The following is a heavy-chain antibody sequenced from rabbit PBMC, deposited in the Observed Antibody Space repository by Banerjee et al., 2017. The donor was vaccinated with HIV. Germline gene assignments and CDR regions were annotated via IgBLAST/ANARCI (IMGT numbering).Heavy chain of an antibody. CDR1: GFSFSSSYY. V-gene: IGHV1S40*01. Sequence: QSLEESGGDLVKPGASLTLTCTASGFSFSSSYYMCWVRQAPGKGLEWIGCIYTGDGTTYYASWAKGRFTISKTSSTTVTLQMTSLTVADTATYFCARELTHTALILWGPGTLVTVS. CDR2: IYTGDGTT. D-gene: IGHD1-1*01. J-gene: IGHJ4*01. CDR3: ARELTHTALIL.